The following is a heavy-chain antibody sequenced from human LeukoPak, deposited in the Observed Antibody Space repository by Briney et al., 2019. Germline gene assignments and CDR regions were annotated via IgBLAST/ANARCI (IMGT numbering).Heavy chain of an antibody. D-gene: IGHD1-26*01. CDR3: ARALSSGSYFAYYFDY. CDR2: ISSSSSYI. CDR1: GFTFSSYS. Sequence: PGGSLRLSCAASGFTFSSYSMNWVRQAPGKGLEWVSSISSSSSYIYYADSVKGRFTISRDNAKNSLYLQMSSLRAEDTAVYYCARALSSGSYFAYYFDYWGQGTLVTVSS. J-gene: IGHJ4*02. V-gene: IGHV3-21*01.